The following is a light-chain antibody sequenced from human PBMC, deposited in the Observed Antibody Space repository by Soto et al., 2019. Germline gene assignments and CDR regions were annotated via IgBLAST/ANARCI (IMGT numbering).Light chain of an antibody. J-gene: IGKJ5*01. CDR1: QSVSSN. Sequence: EIVMTQSPATLSVSPGERATLSCRASQSVSSNLAWYQQKPGQAPRLLIYGASTRATGIPARFSGSGSGTEFTLTISSLQSEDFAVYYCQQYNNWHITFGQGTRLE. CDR3: QQYNNWHIT. V-gene: IGKV3-15*01. CDR2: GAS.